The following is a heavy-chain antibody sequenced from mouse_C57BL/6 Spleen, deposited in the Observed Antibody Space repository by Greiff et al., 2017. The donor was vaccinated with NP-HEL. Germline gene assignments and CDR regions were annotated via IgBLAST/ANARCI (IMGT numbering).Heavy chain of an antibody. Sequence: QVQLQQSGAELVMPGASVKLSCKASGYTFTSYWMHWVKQRPGQGLEWIGEIDPSDSYTNYNQKFKGKSTLTVDKSSSTAYMQLSSLTSEDSAVYYCAKRTYYSNYPWYFDVWGTGTTVTVSS. V-gene: IGHV1-69*01. CDR2: IDPSDSYT. CDR1: GYTFTSYW. D-gene: IGHD2-5*01. J-gene: IGHJ1*03. CDR3: AKRTYYSNYPWYFDV.